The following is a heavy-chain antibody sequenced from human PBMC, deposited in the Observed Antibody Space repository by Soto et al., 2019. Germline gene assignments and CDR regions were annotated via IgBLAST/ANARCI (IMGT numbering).Heavy chain of an antibody. D-gene: IGHD3-10*01. Sequence: EVQLVESGGGLIQPGGSLRLSCAVSGFTVSNNYMSWVRQAPGKGLEGVSVIYSGGYTAYGDSVKGRFTISRDNSKNTLYLQRNRRGAGAPAVFYWGTPPGGGGYWGQGTLVTVSS. CDR1: GFTVSNNY. CDR3: GTPPGGGGY. V-gene: IGHV3-53*01. CDR2: IYSGGYT. J-gene: IGHJ4*02.